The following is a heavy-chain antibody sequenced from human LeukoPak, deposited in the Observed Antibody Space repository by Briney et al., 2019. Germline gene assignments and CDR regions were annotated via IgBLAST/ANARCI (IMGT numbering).Heavy chain of an antibody. V-gene: IGHV4-59*01. CDR3: ARIGELWVD. D-gene: IGHD3-10*01. J-gene: IGHJ4*02. Sequence: PSETLSLTCTVSGGSISSYYWSWIRQPPGKGLEWIGYFYYSGSTNYNPSLKSRVTISLDMSKNQFSLKLSSVTAADTAVYYCARIGELWVDWGQGTLVTVSS. CDR2: FYYSGST. CDR1: GGSISSYY.